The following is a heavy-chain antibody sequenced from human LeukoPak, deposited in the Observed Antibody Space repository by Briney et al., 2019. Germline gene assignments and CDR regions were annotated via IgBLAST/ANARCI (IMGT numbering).Heavy chain of an antibody. Sequence: KAGGSLRLSCAVSGFTFSSYAMSWVRQPPGQGLEWIGEISLTGLTHYNPSLESRVTVSLDKSKNQLSLNLTSVTAADTAVYYCSRENGAFSPFGYWGQGTLVTVLS. V-gene: IGHV4-4*02. J-gene: IGHJ4*02. CDR1: GFTFSSYAM. CDR2: ISLTGLT. CDR3: SRENGAFSPFGY. D-gene: IGHD2-8*01.